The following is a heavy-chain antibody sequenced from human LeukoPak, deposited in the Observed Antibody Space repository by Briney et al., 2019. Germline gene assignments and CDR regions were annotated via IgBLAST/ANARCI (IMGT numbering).Heavy chain of an antibody. CDR2: ISGSGGST. D-gene: IGHD3-22*01. J-gene: IGHJ5*02. CDR1: GFTFSSYE. Sequence: GGSLRLSCAASGFTFSSYEMNWVRQAPGKGLEWVSAISGSGGSTYYADSVKGRFTISRDNSKNTLYLQMNSLRAEDTAVYYCAKDGASNYYDSSGYYSPWGQGTLVTVSS. CDR3: AKDGASNYYDSSGYYSP. V-gene: IGHV3-23*01.